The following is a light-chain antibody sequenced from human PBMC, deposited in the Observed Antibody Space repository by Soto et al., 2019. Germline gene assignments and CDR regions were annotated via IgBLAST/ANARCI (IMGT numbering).Light chain of an antibody. CDR1: QSISSAY. CDR2: GTS. V-gene: IGKV3D-20*02. J-gene: IGKJ3*01. Sequence: ELILTQSPDTLSLSLGERATVSCRASQSISSAYYDWLQQKPGQAPRLLIYGTSTRATGIPARFSGSGSGTDFTLTINRLEPEDFAVYYCQHSSAPFTFGHGTKVEIK. CDR3: QHSSAPFT.